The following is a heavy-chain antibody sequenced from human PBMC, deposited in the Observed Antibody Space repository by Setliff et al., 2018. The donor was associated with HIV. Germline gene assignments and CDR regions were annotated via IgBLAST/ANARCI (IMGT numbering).Heavy chain of an antibody. CDR2: INTGNGNA. CDR1: GYTFNGYA. Sequence: ASVKVSCKASGYTFNGYAMHWVRQAPGQRLEWMGWINTGNGNAKYSQRFQGRVTITRDTSASTAYMELSSLRSEDTAVYYCARSLGAPPYYYGSGSYDNAGYWGQGTLVTV. CDR3: ARSLGAPPYYYGSGSYDNAGY. D-gene: IGHD3-10*01. J-gene: IGHJ4*02. V-gene: IGHV1-3*04.